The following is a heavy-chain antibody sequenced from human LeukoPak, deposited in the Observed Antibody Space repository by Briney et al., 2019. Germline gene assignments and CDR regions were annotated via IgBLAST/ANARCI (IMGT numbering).Heavy chain of an antibody. CDR3: ARDAWFGELSPPGYNWFDP. J-gene: IGHJ5*02. D-gene: IGHD3-10*01. CDR2: IIPIFGTA. Sequence: SVKVSFKASGGTFSIYAISWVRQAPGQGLEWMGGIIPIFGTANYAQKFQGRVTITADESTSTAYMELSSLRSEDTAVYYCARDAWFGELSPPGYNWFDPWGQGTLVTVSS. V-gene: IGHV1-69*13. CDR1: GGTFSIYA.